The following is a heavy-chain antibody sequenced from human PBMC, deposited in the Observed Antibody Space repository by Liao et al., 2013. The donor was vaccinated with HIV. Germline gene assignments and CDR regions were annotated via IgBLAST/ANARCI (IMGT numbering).Heavy chain of an antibody. D-gene: IGHD3-3*01. V-gene: IGHV4-34*01. J-gene: IGHJ4*02. CDR2: IDQSGGA. CDR1: GGAFSDYY. CDR3: ARGRFLDY. Sequence: QEHLQQWGAGLLKPSETLSLTCAIYGGAFSDYYWTWVRQPPGKGLEWIGEIDQSGGANYNPSLKSRITMSVDKSKNQFSLSLTSVIVGDTAVYFCARGRFLDYWGQGTPVTVS.